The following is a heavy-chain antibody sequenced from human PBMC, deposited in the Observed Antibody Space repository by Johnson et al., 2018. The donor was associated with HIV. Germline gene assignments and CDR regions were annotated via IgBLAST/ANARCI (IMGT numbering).Heavy chain of an antibody. D-gene: IGHD3-10*01. J-gene: IGHJ3*02. CDR2: ITSKTDGGTI. Sequence: VQLVESGGGLVKPGGSLRLSCAASGFTFSYAWMSWVRQAPGKGLEWVGRITSKTDGGTIDSAAPVKDRFTISRDDSKNTLYLQMNSLKTEDTAVYYCTTDSKWFGELHDAFDIWGQGTMVTVSS. CDR1: GFTFSYAW. CDR3: TTDSKWFGELHDAFDI. V-gene: IGHV3-15*01.